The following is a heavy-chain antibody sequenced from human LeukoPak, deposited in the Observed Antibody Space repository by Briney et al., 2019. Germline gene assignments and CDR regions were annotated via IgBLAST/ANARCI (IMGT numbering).Heavy chain of an antibody. CDR3: ARAAVVTPSPDYYYGMDV. J-gene: IGHJ6*02. Sequence: SETLSLTCTVSGGSISSYYWSWIRQPPGQGLEWIGYIYYSGSTNYNPSLKSRVTISVDTSKNQFCLKLSSVTAADTAVYYCARAAVVTPSPDYYYGMDVWGQGTTVTVSS. D-gene: IGHD4-23*01. V-gene: IGHV4-59*01. CDR1: GGSISSYY. CDR2: IYYSGST.